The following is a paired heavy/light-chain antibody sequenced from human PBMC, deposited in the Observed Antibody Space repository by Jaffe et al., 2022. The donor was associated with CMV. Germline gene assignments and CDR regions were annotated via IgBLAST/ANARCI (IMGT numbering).Light chain of an antibody. J-gene: IGKJ3*01. CDR1: QTVSSN. CDR3: QQYKKWPFT. CDR2: GAS. V-gene: IGKV3-15*01. Sequence: DIVMTQSPATLSVSPGEGATLSCRASQTVSSNLAWYQQKPGQAPRLLIYGASTRPTGIPGRFSGSGSGTEFTLTINSLQSEDFAVYYCQQYKKWPFTSGPGTKVDIK.
Heavy chain of an antibody. CDR1: GFTFSDYY. D-gene: IGHD4-4*01. Sequence: QEQLVESGGGMVKPGGSLRLSCAASGFTFSDYYMTWIRRAPGRGLEWISYISYGGKNIYYAESVKGRFTTSRDNAKNSLYLQMNSLRAEDTAVYYCARDKMYSYSADTSLPEGAFDIWGQGTTVIVSA. J-gene: IGHJ3*02. V-gene: IGHV3-11*01. CDR3: ARDKMYSYSADTSLPEGAFDI. CDR2: ISYGGKNI.